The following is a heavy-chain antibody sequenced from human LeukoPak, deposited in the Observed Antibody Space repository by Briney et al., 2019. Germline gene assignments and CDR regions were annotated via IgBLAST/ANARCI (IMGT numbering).Heavy chain of an antibody. V-gene: IGHV3-66*01. J-gene: IGHJ4*02. CDR2: IYMGGGT. D-gene: IGHD2-15*01. CDR1: GFTVSNNY. Sequence: GGSLRLSCAASGFTVSNNYMTWVRQAPGKGLEWVSVIYMGGGTYYPDSVKGRFTISRDNSKNTLFLQMSSLRGDDTAVYYCAXXXXXXXCESFSCPLDYWGQGTLVTVSS. CDR3: AXXXXXXXCESFSCPLDY.